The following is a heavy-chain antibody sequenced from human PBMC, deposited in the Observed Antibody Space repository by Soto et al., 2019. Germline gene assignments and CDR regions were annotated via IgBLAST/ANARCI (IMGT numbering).Heavy chain of an antibody. Sequence: ESGGGVVQPGRSLRLSCAASGFTFSSYAMHWVRQAPGKGLEWVAVISDDGINEYYADSVKGRFTISRDNSKNTLYLQITSLRTEDTAVYYCARGSAGHYNSGTLLDWGQGTLVTVSS. D-gene: IGHD3-10*01. J-gene: IGHJ4*02. CDR1: GFTFSSYA. CDR3: ARGSAGHYNSGTLLD. CDR2: ISDDGINE. V-gene: IGHV3-30-3*01.